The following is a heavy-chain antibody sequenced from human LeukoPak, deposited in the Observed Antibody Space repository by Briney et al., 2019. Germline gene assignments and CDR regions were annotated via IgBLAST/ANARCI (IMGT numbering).Heavy chain of an antibody. D-gene: IGHD7-27*01. V-gene: IGHV3-23*01. CDR1: GFTFNSYA. J-gene: IGHJ2*01. CDR2: ISDSGGGT. CDR3: AKDRGAIWGWFFDL. Sequence: GGSLRLSCAASGFTFNSYAMSWVRQAPGKGLEWVSRISDSGGGTYFADSVKGRFTISRDNSKNILYLQMNSLRAEDTAVYYCAKDRGAIWGWFFDLWGRGTLVSVSS.